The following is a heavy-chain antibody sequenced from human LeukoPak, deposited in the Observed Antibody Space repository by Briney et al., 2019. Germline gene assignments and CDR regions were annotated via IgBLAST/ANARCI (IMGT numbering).Heavy chain of an antibody. D-gene: IGHD3-10*01. CDR3: ARNRAFNYYGSGSYSYYFDY. J-gene: IGHJ4*02. CDR2: INHSGST. Sequence: PSETLSLTCAVYGGSFGGYYWSWIRQPPGKGLEWIGEINHSGSTNYNPSLKSRVTISVDTPKNQFSLKLSSVTAADTAVYYCARNRAFNYYGSGSYSYYFDYWGQGTLVTVSS. CDR1: GGSFGGYY. V-gene: IGHV4-34*01.